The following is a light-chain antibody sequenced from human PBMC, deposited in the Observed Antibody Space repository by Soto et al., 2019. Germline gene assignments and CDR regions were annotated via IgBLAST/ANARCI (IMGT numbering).Light chain of an antibody. CDR2: DVS. CDR3: ASYTTSSTYV. CDR1: SSDVGGYSY. J-gene: IGLJ1*01. Sequence: LTQPASVSGSPGQSIAISCTGTSSDVGGYSYVSWYQQQPGKAPKLVISDVSNRPSGVSDRFSGSKSGNTASLTISGLQTEDEADYYCASYTTSSTYVFGTGTKDTDL. V-gene: IGLV2-14*01.